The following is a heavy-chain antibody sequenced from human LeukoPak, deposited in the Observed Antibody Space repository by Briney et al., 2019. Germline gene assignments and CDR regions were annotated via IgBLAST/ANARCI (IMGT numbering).Heavy chain of an antibody. D-gene: IGHD5-12*01. Sequence: SVKVSCKASGGTFSTFAINWVRQAPGQGLEWMGRIIPILRQSNSAQKFQGTVSITADEFTNTAYMELSSLRPEDTAVYYCATGGAYADAFDIWGQGTMVTVSS. CDR1: GGTFSTFA. CDR3: ATGGAYADAFDI. CDR2: IIPILRQS. V-gene: IGHV1-69*11. J-gene: IGHJ3*02.